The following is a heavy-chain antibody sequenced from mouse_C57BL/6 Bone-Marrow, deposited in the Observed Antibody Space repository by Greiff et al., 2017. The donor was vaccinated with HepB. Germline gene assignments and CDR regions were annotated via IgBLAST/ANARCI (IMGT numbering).Heavy chain of an antibody. CDR2: IDPSDSET. J-gene: IGHJ1*03. Sequence: VQLQQPGAELVRPGSSVKLSCKASGYTFTSYWMHWVKQRPIQGLEWIGNIDPSDSETNYNQKFKGKATLTVDKSSSTAYMQLSSLTSEDSAVYSSARGGGWRWYFDVWGTGTPVTVSS. D-gene: IGHD3-2*02. CDR3: ARGGGWRWYFDV. V-gene: IGHV1-52*01. CDR1: GYTFTSYW.